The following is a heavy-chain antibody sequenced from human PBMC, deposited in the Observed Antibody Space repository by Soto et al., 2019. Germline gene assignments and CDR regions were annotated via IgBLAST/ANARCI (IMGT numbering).Heavy chain of an antibody. Sequence: ASVKVSCKASGGTFSSYAISWVRQAPGQGLEWMGGIIPIFGTANYAQKFQGRVTITADESTSTAYMELSSLRSEDTAVYYCARVFLLEPNYYYYYGMDVWGQGTTVTVSS. V-gene: IGHV1-69*13. J-gene: IGHJ6*02. CDR3: ARVFLLEPNYYYYYGMDV. CDR2: IIPIFGTA. CDR1: GGTFSSYA. D-gene: IGHD1-1*01.